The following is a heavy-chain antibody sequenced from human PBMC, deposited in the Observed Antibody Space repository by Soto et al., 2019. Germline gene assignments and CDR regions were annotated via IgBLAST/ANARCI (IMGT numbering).Heavy chain of an antibody. J-gene: IGHJ4*02. CDR3: ATNSDSHGLYFLH. CDR1: GVSISDTHC. CDR2: MSFSGRT. D-gene: IGHD3-22*01. Sequence: QVQLQESGPGPVRPSETLSLICSVSGVSISDTHCWGWIRQPPGKGLEWVGSMSFSGRTYYNPSFQSRVTSSVDSSKNHFSLQLSSVTAADTAIYYCATNSDSHGLYFLHWGQGTLATVSS. V-gene: IGHV4-39*01.